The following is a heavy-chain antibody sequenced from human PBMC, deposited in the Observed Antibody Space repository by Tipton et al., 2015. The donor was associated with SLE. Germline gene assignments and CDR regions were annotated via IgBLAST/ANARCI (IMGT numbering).Heavy chain of an antibody. D-gene: IGHD3-9*01. J-gene: IGHJ4*02. V-gene: IGHV1-46*01. Sequence: QLVQSGPEVKKPGASVKVSCKASGYTFTSYYMHWVRQAPGQGLEWMGIINPSGGSTSYAQKFQGRVTMTRDTSTSTVYMELNSLRAEDTAVYYCAREAYYDISDGYFDYWGQGTLVTVSS. CDR1: GYTFTSYY. CDR3: AREAYYDISDGYFDY. CDR2: INPSGGST.